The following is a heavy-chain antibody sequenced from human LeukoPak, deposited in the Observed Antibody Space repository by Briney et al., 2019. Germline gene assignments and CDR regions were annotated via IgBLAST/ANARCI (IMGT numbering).Heavy chain of an antibody. V-gene: IGHV3-48*03. J-gene: IGHJ5*02. D-gene: IGHD3-10*01. CDR3: ARDLWFGDWVNWFDP. Sequence: GGSLRLSCAASGFTFSSYEMNWVRQAPGKGLEWVSYISSSGSTIYYADSVKGRFTISRDNAKNSLYLQMNSLRAEDTAVYYCARDLWFGDWVNWFDPWGQGTQVTVSS. CDR2: ISSSGSTI. CDR1: GFTFSSYE.